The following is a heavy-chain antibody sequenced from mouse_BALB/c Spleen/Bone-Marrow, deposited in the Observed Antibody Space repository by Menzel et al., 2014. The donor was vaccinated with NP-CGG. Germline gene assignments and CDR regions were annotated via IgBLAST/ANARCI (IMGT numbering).Heavy chain of an antibody. CDR3: AVYYCGSSSVVC. D-gene: IGHD1-1*01. CDR2: IDPANGNT. J-gene: IGHJ3*01. Sequence: EVQLQQSGAELVKPGASVKLSCTASGFNIKDTYMHWVKQRPEQGLEWIGRIDPANGNTKYDPKLQGKATITADTSSNTAYLQLSSLTSEGTAVNYCAVYYCGSSSVVCWGRRTLVAVPA. V-gene: IGHV14-3*02. CDR1: GFNIKDTY.